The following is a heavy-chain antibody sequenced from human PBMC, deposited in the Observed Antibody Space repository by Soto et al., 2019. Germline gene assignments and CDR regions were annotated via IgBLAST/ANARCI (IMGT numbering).Heavy chain of an antibody. CDR2: INPNNGDT. D-gene: IGHD1-7*01. Sequence: ASVKVSCKASGYTFTDYYLHWVRQAPGQGLECMGWINPNNGDTNYAQKFQGRVTMTTDTSTSTAYMELRSLRSDDTAVYYCARDANWNYLYYYYGMDVWGQGTTVTVSS. CDR3: ARDANWNYLYYYYGMDV. V-gene: IGHV1-2*02. CDR1: GYTFTDYY. J-gene: IGHJ6*02.